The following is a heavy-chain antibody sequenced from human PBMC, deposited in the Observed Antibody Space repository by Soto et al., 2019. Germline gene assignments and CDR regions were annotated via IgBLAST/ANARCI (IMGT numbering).Heavy chain of an antibody. CDR3: ARLGFNYDFLSGYYNVHHYYGIDV. Sequence: SLKISCMGSVYKVSAWHNFTSYWIVWVRQMPGEGLEWMGIIYPGDSDTRYSPSFQGQVTISADKSINSVYLQWSSLKASDTATYYCARLGFNYDFLSGYYNVHHYYGIDVWDQGTTVTVSS. D-gene: IGHD3-3*01. CDR1: VYKVSAWHNFTSYW. J-gene: IGHJ6*02. V-gene: IGHV5-51*01. CDR2: IYPGDSDT.